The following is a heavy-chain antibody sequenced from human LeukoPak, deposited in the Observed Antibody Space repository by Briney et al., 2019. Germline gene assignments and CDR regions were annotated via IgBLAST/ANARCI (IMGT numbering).Heavy chain of an antibody. J-gene: IGHJ2*01. CDR3: ARDGTTVSKRGSYWYFDL. Sequence: PGGPLRLSCAASGFTFSSYGMHWVRQAPGKGLEWVAVMGYDGSNKYYADSVKGRFTISRDNSKNTLYLQMNSLRAEETAVYYCARDGTTVSKRGSYWYFDLWGRGTLVTVSA. V-gene: IGHV3-33*01. CDR1: GFTFSSYG. D-gene: IGHD4-17*01. CDR2: MGYDGSNK.